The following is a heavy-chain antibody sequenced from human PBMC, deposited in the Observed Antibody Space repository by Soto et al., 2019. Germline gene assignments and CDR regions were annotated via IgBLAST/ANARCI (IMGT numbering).Heavy chain of an antibody. CDR1: GGSFSGYY. D-gene: IGHD3-10*01. Sequence: ASETLSLTCAVYGGSFSGYYWSWIRHPPGKGLEWIGEINHSGSTNYNPSLKSRVTISVDTSKNQFSLKLSSVTAADTAVYYCTRRRFGVRGVTTMDVWGPGTTVTVSS. J-gene: IGHJ6*02. V-gene: IGHV4-34*01. CDR3: TRRRFGVRGVTTMDV. CDR2: INHSGST.